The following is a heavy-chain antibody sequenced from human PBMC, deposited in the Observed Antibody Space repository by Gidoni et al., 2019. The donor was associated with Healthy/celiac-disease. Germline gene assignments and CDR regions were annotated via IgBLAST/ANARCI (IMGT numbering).Heavy chain of an antibody. CDR2: INPRGGST. Sequence: QVQLVQSGAEVKKPGASVKVSCKASGYTFTSYYMHWVRQAPGQGLEWMGRINPRGGSTSYAQKFQGRVTMTRDTSTSTVYMELSILRSEDTAVYYCARASYYYDSSGYSNFDYWGQGTLVTVSS. D-gene: IGHD3-22*01. CDR3: ARASYYYDSSGYSNFDY. V-gene: IGHV1-46*01. CDR1: GYTFTSYY. J-gene: IGHJ4*02.